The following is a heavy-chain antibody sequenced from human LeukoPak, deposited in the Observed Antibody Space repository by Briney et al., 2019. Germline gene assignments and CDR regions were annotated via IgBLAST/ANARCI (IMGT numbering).Heavy chain of an antibody. CDR1: GGTFSSYA. V-gene: IGHV1-69*05. J-gene: IGHJ3*02. CDR3: AREGTGVVGVPIAMRAFDI. Sequence: EASVKVSCKASGGTFSSYAISWVRQAPGQGLEWMGGIIPIFGTENFAQKFQGRVTITTDESTSTAYMELSSLRSEDTAVYYCAREGTGVVGVPIAMRAFDIWGHGTMVTVSS. D-gene: IGHD2-2*01. CDR2: IIPIFGTE.